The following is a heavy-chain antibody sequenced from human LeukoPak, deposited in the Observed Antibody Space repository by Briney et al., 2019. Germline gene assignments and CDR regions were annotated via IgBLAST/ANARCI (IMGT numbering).Heavy chain of an antibody. V-gene: IGHV3-23*01. CDR2: ITASGGSA. CDR3: ARAGEKAAVWDYFYS. Sequence: GGSLRLSCAASGFTFSSHAMRWVRQAPGKGLEWVSSITASGGSAFYADSVKGRFTISRDNSKSTLFLEMNNLRAEDTAVYYCARAGEKAAVWDYFYSWGQGALVTVSS. D-gene: IGHD3-16*01. J-gene: IGHJ4*02. CDR1: GFTFSSHA.